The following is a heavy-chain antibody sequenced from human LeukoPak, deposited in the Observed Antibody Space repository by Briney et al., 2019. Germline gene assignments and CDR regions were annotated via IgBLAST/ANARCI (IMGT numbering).Heavy chain of an antibody. J-gene: IGHJ5*02. CDR1: GYTSSNYD. V-gene: IGHV1-8*01. D-gene: IGHD2-2*01. CDR2: MNPNSGDT. CDR3: ARVDGYCSSTSCHYWFDP. Sequence: GASVKVSCQASGYTSSNYDINWVRQATGQGLEWMGWMNPNSGDTDFAQKFQGRVTMTRNTSITTAYMELSSLRSEDTAVYYCARVDGYCSSTSCHYWFDPWGQGTLVTVSS.